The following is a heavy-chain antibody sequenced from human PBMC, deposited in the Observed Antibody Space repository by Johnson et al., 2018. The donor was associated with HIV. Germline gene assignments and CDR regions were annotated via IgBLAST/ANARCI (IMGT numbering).Heavy chain of an antibody. J-gene: IGHJ3*01. CDR2: IRYDGSNK. CDR3: AREKYRRRDAFDV. Sequence: QVQLVESGGGLVQPEGSLRVSCAASGFTFSNYAMHWVRQAPGKGLEWVAFIRYDGSNKYYADSVKGRFTISRDNSKNTLYLQMKSLRAEDTAVYYCAREKYRRRDAFDVWGQGTVVIVSS. D-gene: IGHD1-14*01. V-gene: IGHV3-30*02. CDR1: GFTFSNYA.